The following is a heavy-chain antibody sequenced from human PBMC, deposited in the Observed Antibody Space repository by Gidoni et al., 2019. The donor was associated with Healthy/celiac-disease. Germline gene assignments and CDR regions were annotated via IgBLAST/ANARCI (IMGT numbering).Heavy chain of an antibody. J-gene: IGHJ6*02. CDR2: INHSGST. D-gene: IGHD2-15*01. Sequence: QVQLQQWGAGLLKPSETLSLTCAVYGGSFSVYYWSWIRQPPGKGLEWIGEINHSGSTNYNPSLKSRVTISVDTSKNQFSLKLSSVTAADTAVYYCARGLRNCSGGSCYYYYGMDVWGQGTTVTVSS. CDR1: GGSFSVYY. CDR3: ARGLRNCSGGSCYYYYGMDV. V-gene: IGHV4-34*01.